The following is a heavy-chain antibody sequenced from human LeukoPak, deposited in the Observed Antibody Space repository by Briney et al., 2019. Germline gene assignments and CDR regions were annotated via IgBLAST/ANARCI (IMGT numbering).Heavy chain of an antibody. Sequence: ASVKVSCKASGYTFTSYAMNWVRQAPGQGLEWMGWINTNTGNPTYAQGFTGRFVFSLDTSVSTAYLQISSLKAEDTAVYYCASREPHYYDSSGYYYGFDYWGQGTLVTVSS. V-gene: IGHV7-4-1*02. CDR1: GYTFTSYA. CDR2: INTNTGNP. J-gene: IGHJ4*02. D-gene: IGHD3-22*01. CDR3: ASREPHYYDSSGYYYGFDY.